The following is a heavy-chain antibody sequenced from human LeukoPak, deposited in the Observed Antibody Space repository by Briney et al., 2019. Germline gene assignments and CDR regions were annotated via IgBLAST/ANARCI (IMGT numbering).Heavy chain of an antibody. Sequence: PSETLSLTSTVSGGSISSAYWSWIRQPPGKGREWSGHFYCSGSTNYHTSLKSRVTISVDSSKNQFNPKHSSVTAADTAVYYCARDAPTTVTTYDYFGYWGQGTLVTVSS. D-gene: IGHD4-17*01. CDR2: FYCSGST. V-gene: IGHV4-59*01. CDR1: GGSISSAY. J-gene: IGHJ4*02. CDR3: ARDAPTTVTTYDYFGY.